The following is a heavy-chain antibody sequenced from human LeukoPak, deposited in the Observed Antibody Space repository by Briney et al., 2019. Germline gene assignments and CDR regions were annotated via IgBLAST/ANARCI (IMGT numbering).Heavy chain of an antibody. D-gene: IGHD6-13*01. CDR2: ISYDGSNK. CDR1: GFTLSRSG. V-gene: IGHV3-30*18. Sequence: GRSLRLSCAVSGFTLSRSGMHWVRQAPGKGLEWVAVISYDGSNKDYVDSVKGRFTISRDNSENTVYLQMNSLRAEDTAVYYCAKDRSSSWTFDYWGQGTLVTVSS. CDR3: AKDRSSSWTFDY. J-gene: IGHJ4*02.